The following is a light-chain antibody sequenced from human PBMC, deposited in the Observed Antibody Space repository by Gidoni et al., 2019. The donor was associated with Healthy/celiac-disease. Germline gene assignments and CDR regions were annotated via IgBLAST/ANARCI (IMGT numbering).Light chain of an antibody. V-gene: IGKV3-15*01. CDR2: GAS. CDR1: QSVSSN. Sequence: IVMTQPPATLSGSPGERATLSCRASQSVSSNLAWYQHKPGQAPRLLIYGASTRATGIPARFSGSGSGTEFTLTISSLQSEDFAVYYCQQYNNWPRTFGQGTKVEIK. CDR3: QQYNNWPRT. J-gene: IGKJ1*01.